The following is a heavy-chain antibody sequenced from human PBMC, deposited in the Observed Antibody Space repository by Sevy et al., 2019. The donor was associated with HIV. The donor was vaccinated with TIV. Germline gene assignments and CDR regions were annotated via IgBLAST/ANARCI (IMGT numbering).Heavy chain of an antibody. D-gene: IGHD3-3*01. CDR1: GYTFASNG. CDR3: GRFTIFGVELGSYAMDV. J-gene: IGHJ6*02. V-gene: IGHV1-18*01. Sequence: ASVKVSCKASGYTFASNGISWVRQAPGQGLEWMGWIGIYNGNAKSAQKFQGRVTMTTDTSTSTAYMELGSLRSDDTAVYYCGRFTIFGVELGSYAMDVWGQGTTVTVSS. CDR2: IGIYNGNA.